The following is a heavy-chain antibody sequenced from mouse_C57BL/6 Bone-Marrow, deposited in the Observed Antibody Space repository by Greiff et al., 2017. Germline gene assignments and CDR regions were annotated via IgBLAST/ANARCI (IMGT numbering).Heavy chain of an antibody. CDR1: GYTFTSYW. V-gene: IGHV1-64*01. CDR2: IHPNSGST. Sequence: VQLQQPGAELVKPGASVKLSCKASGYTFTSYWMHWVKQRPGQGLEWIGMIHPNSGSTNYNEKFKSKATLTVDKSSSTAYMQLSSLTSEDSAVYYCARRDYYGSSSYYYAMDYWGQGTSVTVSS. J-gene: IGHJ4*01. D-gene: IGHD1-1*01. CDR3: ARRDYYGSSSYYYAMDY.